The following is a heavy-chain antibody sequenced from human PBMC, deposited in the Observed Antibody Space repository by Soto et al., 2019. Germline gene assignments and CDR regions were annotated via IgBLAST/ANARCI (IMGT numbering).Heavy chain of an antibody. V-gene: IGHV4-4*02. CDR1: GGSINTNNW. CDR2: IHHSGSA. CDR3: ARKNNYGYYLTDY. D-gene: IGHD5-18*01. J-gene: IGHJ4*02. Sequence: SETLSLTCAVSGGSINTNNWWSWVRQPPGKGLEWIGEIHHSGSANYNPSLKSRVTISVDKSKNQFSLNLSSVTAADTAVYYCARKNNYGYYLTDYWGQGTLVTVSS.